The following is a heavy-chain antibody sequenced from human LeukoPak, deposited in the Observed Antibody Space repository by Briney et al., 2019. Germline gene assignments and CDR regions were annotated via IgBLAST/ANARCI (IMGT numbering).Heavy chain of an antibody. CDR3: ARADYYGSGSYYSSWFDP. Sequence: ASVKVSCKASGYTFTGYYMHWVRQAPGQGLEWMGWINPNSGGTNYAQKFQGRVTMTRDTSISTAYMELSRLRSDDTAVYYRARADYYGSGSYYSSWFDPWGQGTLVTVSS. J-gene: IGHJ5*02. CDR1: GYTFTGYY. D-gene: IGHD3-10*01. CDR2: INPNSGGT. V-gene: IGHV1-2*02.